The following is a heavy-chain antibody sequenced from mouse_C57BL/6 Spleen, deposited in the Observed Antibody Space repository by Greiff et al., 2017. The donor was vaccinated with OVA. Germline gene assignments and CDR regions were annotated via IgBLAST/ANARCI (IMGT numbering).Heavy chain of an antibody. CDR2: INPSTGGT. D-gene: IGHD3-2*02. J-gene: IGHJ2*01. V-gene: IGHV1-42*01. Sequence: VQLQQSGPELVKPGASVKISCKASGYSFTGYYMNWVKQSPEKSLEWIGEINPSTGGTTYNQKFKAKATLTVDKSSSTAYMQLKSLTSEDSAVYYCARTAQATGDYWGQGTTLTVSS. CDR3: ARTAQATGDY. CDR1: GYSFTGYY.